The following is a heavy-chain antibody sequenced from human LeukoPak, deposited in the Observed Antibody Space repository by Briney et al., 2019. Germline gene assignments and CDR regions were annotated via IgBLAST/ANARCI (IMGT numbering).Heavy chain of an antibody. J-gene: IGHJ4*02. CDR3: ARDPAIGYFDY. CDR1: GYTFTSYG. CDR2: ISAYNGNT. Sequence: ASVNVSCKASGYTFTSYGISWVRQAPGQGLEWMGWISAYNGNTNYAQKLQGRVTMTTDTSTSTAYMELRSLRSGDTAVYYCARDPAIGYFDYWGQGTLVTVSS. V-gene: IGHV1-18*01.